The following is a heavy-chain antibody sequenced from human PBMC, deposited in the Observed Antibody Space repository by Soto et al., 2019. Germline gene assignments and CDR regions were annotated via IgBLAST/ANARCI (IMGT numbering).Heavy chain of an antibody. CDR1: GGSFSGYY. V-gene: IGHV4-34*01. J-gene: IGHJ6*02. CDR3: AREDYDILTGYPYYYGMDV. CDR2: INHSGST. Sequence: SETLSLTCAVYGGSFSGYYWSWIRQPPGKGLEWIGEINHSGSTNYNPSLKSRVTISVDTSKNQFSLKLSSVTAADAAVYYCAREDYDILTGYPYYYGMDVWGQGTTVTVSS. D-gene: IGHD3-9*01.